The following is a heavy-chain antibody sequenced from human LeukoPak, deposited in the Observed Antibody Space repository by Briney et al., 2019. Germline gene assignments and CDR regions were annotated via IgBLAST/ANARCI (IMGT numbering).Heavy chain of an antibody. J-gene: IGHJ6*02. CDR2: ISAYNGNT. D-gene: IGHD3-9*01. CDR1: GYTFTSYG. CDR3: ARDGYYDILTGYIHYYYGMDV. Sequence: GASVKVSCKASGYTFTSYGISWVRQAPGQGLEWMGWISAYNGNTNYAQKLQGRVTMTTDTSTSTAYMELRSLRSDGTAVYYCARDGYYDILTGYIHYYYGMDVWGQGTTVTVSS. V-gene: IGHV1-18*01.